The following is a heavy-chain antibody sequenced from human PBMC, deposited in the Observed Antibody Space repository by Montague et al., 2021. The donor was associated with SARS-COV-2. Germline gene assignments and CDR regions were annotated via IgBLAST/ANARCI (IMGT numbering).Heavy chain of an antibody. V-gene: IGHV4-34*12. CDR1: GASFSGYY. J-gene: IGHJ6*02. D-gene: IGHD3-10*01. CDR2: VIHSGTT. CDR3: ASGEFFYYGSGNYYRSALDD. Sequence: SETLSLTCHVYGASFSGYYWSWVRQSPGKGLEWIGEVIHSGTTNYNPSLKGRVTISIDSSNDRFSLRLMSLTAADTGVYYCASGEFFYYGSGNYYRSALDDWGQGTTVTVSS.